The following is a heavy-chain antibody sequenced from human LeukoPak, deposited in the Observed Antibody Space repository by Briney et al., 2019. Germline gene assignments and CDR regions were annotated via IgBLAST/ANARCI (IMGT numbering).Heavy chain of an antibody. V-gene: IGHV3-30*02. CDR1: GFTFSSSG. D-gene: IGHD3-16*02. Sequence: PGGSLRLSCVASGFTFSSSGMHWVRQAPGRGPEWVAFIQYNETKTYYADSVKGRFTISRDTSKNTLYLQMNSLGADDTAVYYCAKGAFVRLGELSPYWGQGTLVTVSS. CDR3: AKGAFVRLGELSPY. J-gene: IGHJ4*02. CDR2: IQYNETKT.